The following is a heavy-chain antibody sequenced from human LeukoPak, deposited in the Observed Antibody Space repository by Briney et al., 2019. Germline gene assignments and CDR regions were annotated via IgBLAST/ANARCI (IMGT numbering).Heavy chain of an antibody. Sequence: SQTLSLTCTVSGGSISSGSYYWSWIRQPAGKGLEWIGRIYTSGSTNYNPSLKSRVTISVDTSKNQFSLKLSSVTAADTAVYYCASGYSGYDSVFDYWGQGTLVTASS. CDR3: ASGYSGYDSVFDY. CDR2: IYTSGST. J-gene: IGHJ4*02. V-gene: IGHV4-61*02. D-gene: IGHD5-12*01. CDR1: GGSISSGSYY.